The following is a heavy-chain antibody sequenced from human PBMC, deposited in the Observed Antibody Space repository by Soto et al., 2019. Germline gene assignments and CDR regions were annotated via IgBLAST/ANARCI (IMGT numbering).Heavy chain of an antibody. CDR2: IRSKAYGGTT. D-gene: IGHD1-26*01. V-gene: IGHV3-49*03. CDR3: ARWSLVGPTIDAFDI. Sequence: GGSMRLSCTASGFTFGDYAMSWFRQAPGKGLEWVGFIRSKAYGGTTEYAASVKGRFTISRDDSKSIAYLQMNSLKTEDTAVYYCARWSLVGPTIDAFDIWGQGTMVTVSS. CDR1: GFTFGDYA. J-gene: IGHJ3*02.